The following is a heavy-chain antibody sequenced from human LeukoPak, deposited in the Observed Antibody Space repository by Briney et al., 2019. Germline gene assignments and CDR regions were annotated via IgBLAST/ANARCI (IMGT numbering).Heavy chain of an antibody. CDR3: ARRTVTNGWFRIDY. J-gene: IGHJ4*02. CDR2: IYYNGAT. V-gene: IGHV4-59*08. Sequence: PETLSLTCTVSGGSISTYYWSWIRQPPGKGLEWIGYIYYNGATDYNPSLKSRVTISVDTSKNEFSLKLSSVTAADTALYYCARRTVTNGWFRIDYWGQGSLVIVSS. CDR1: GGSISTYY. D-gene: IGHD6-19*01.